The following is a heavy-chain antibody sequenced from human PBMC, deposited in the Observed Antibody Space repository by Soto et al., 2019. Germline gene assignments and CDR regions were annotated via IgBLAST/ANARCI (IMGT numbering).Heavy chain of an antibody. CDR1: GFTFSSYA. V-gene: IGHV3-30-3*01. CDR2: ISYDGSNK. J-gene: IGHJ4*02. CDR3: ARAYGGSGWTGFDY. D-gene: IGHD6-19*01. Sequence: QVQLVESGGGVVQPGRSLRLSCAASGFTFSSYAMHWVRQAPGKGLEWVAVISYDGSNKYYADSVKGRFTISRDNSKNTLYLQMNSLRDEDTAVYYCARAYGGSGWTGFDYWGQGTLVTVSS.